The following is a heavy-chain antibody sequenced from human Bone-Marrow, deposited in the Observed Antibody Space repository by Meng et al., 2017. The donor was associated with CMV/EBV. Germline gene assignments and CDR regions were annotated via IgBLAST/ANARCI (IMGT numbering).Heavy chain of an antibody. CDR1: GFTFSSYA. CDR3: AREYSGSYGHWFDP. D-gene: IGHD1-26*01. J-gene: IGHJ5*02. CDR2: ISSNGGST. V-gene: IGHV3-64*02. Sequence: GESLKISCAASGFTFSSYAMHWVRQAPGKGLEYVSAISSNGGSTYYADSVKGRFTISRDNSKNTLYLQMGSLRAEDMAVYYCAREYSGSYGHWFDPWGQGTLVTVSS.